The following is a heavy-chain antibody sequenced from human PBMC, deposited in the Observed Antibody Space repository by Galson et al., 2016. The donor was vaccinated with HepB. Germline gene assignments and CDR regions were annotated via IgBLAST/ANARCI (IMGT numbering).Heavy chain of an antibody. J-gene: IGHJ6*02. CDR2: IDWDNDK. V-gene: IGHV2-70*01. D-gene: IGHD3-10*01. Sequence: PALVKPTQTLTLTCTFSGFSLSTSGMCVSWIRQPPGKALEWLALIDWDNDKYYSTSLKTKLTVSKDTSQNQVVLTMSNMDPVDTATYYCARTRYNCSSGSGSYHPVDVWGQGTTVTVAS. CDR1: GFSLSTSGMC. CDR3: ARTRYNCSSGSGSYHPVDV.